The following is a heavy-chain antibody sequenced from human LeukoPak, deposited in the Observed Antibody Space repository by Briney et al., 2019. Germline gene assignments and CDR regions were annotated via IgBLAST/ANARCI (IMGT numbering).Heavy chain of an antibody. J-gene: IGHJ4*02. CDR3: ARTYYYDSSGYYPIDY. CDR1: GGSISSYY. V-gene: IGHV4-59*01. CDR2: IYYSGST. Sequence: ASETLSLTCTVSGGSISSYYWSWIRQPPGKGLEWIGYIYYSGSTNYNPSLKSRVTISVDTSKNQFSLKLSSVTAADTAVYYCARTYYYDSSGYYPIDYWGQGTLVTVSS. D-gene: IGHD3-22*01.